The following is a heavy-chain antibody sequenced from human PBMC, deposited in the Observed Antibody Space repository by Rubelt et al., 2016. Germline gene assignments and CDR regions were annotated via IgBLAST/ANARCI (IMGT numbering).Heavy chain of an antibody. V-gene: IGHV3-23*04. Sequence: EVQLVESGGDLVQPGGSLRLSCAASGFTFSSYWMNWVRQAPGKGLEWVAAAAILGTGDVTFYPDSVKGRFIISRANSRNTVYLQMRGRRAEDTAMYYGTRESAGVGDGYFTGWGQGTPVTVSS. D-gene: IGHD5-24*01. J-gene: IGHJ4*02. CDR3: TRESAGVGDGYFTG. CDR1: GFTFSSYW. CDR2: ILGTGDVT.